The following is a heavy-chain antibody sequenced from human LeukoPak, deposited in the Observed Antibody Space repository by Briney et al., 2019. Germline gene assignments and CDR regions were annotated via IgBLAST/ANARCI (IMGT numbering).Heavy chain of an antibody. CDR3: ARGRDVVAATSSDY. V-gene: IGHV5-10-1*01. Sequence: GESLKISCKGSGYSFTSYWISWVRQMPGKGLEWMGRIDPSDSYTNYSPSFQGNVTISADKSISTAYLQWSSLKASDTAMYYCARGRDVVAATSSDYWGQGTLVTVSS. CDR1: GYSFTSYW. J-gene: IGHJ4*02. CDR2: IDPSDSYT. D-gene: IGHD2-15*01.